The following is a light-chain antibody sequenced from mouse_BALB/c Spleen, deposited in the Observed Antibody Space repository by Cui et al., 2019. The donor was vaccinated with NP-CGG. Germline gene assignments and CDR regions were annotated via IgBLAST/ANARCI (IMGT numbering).Light chain of an antibody. CDR2: GTR. Sequence: QAVVTQESALTTSPGETVTLTCRSNTGAVTTNNYANWVQEKPDHLFTTLISGTRNRAPGVPARFSGSLIGDKAALTITGAQTEDEAIYFCALWYSNHWVFGGGTKLTVL. CDR1: TGAVTTNNY. V-gene: IGLV1*01. J-gene: IGLJ1*01. CDR3: ALWYSNHWV.